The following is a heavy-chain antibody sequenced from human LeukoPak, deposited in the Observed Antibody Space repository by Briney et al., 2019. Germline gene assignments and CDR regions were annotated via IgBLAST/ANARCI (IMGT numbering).Heavy chain of an antibody. D-gene: IGHD6-19*01. CDR2: IHPSGGST. CDR1: GYTFTSYY. V-gene: IGHV1-46*01. CDR3: ARDYIAVAGTGDY. J-gene: IGHJ4*02. Sequence: ASLKVSCKPSGYTFTSYYIHSVPQAPGQGLEWMGIIHPSGGSTRYAQKLQGRVTMTRDTSTSTVYMELSSLRSEDTAVYYCARDYIAVAGTGDYWGQGTLVTVSS.